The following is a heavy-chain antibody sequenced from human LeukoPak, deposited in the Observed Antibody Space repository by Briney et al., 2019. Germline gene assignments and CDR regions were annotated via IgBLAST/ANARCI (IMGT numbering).Heavy chain of an antibody. V-gene: IGHV3-23*01. CDR3: AKERENYFKFDF. Sequence: PGGSLRLSCAASGFIFSKYGMSWVRQAPGKGPECVSAISGSADNTYYADSVKGRFTISRDNSRNILYVQMNSLRVEDTAIYYCAKERENYFKFDFWGQGTLVTVSS. D-gene: IGHD1-7*01. J-gene: IGHJ4*02. CDR1: GFIFSKYG. CDR2: ISGSADNT.